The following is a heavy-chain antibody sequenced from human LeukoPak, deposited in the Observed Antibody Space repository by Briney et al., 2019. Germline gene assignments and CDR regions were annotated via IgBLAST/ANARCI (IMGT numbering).Heavy chain of an antibody. V-gene: IGHV3-64*01. J-gene: IGHJ4*02. CDR2: ISSNGGST. CDR3: ARGSSYGYNY. Sequence: GGSLRLSCAASGFTFSSYAMHWVRQAPGKGLEYVSAISSNGGSTYYANSAKGRFTISRDNSKNTLYLQMGSLRAEDMAVYYCARGSSYGYNYWGQGTLVTVSS. D-gene: IGHD5-18*01. CDR1: GFTFSSYA.